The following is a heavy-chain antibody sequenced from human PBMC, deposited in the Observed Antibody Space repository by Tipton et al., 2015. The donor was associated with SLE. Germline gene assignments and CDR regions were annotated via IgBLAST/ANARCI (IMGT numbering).Heavy chain of an antibody. V-gene: IGHV3-30*19. D-gene: IGHD2-15*01. Sequence: SLRLSCAASGFTFRSSVIHWVRRAPGKGLEWVAGIWYDGSNKYYADSVKGRFSISRDNSKNTLYLQMNRLRAEDTAVYYCARDLVVDIYYFDYWGQGTLVNVSS. CDR1: GFTFRSSV. CDR2: IWYDGSNK. J-gene: IGHJ4*03. CDR3: ARDLVVDIYYFDY.